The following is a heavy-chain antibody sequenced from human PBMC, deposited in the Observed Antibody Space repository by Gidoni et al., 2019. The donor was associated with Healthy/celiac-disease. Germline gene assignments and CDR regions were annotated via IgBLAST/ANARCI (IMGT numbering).Heavy chain of an antibody. CDR1: GGSFSGYY. D-gene: IGHD3-22*01. CDR2: INHSGST. Sequence: QVQLQQWGAGLLTPSETLSLTCAVYGGSFSGYYWSWIRQPPGKGLEWIGEINHSGSTNYNPSLKNRVTISVDTSKNQFSLKLSSVTAADTAVYYCARGRFYYDSSGYYYAGADYWGQGTLVTVSS. J-gene: IGHJ4*02. CDR3: ARGRFYYDSSGYYYAGADY. V-gene: IGHV4-34*01.